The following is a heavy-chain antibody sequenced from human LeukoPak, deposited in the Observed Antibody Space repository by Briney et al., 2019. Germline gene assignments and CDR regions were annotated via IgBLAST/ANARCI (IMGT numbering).Heavy chain of an antibody. CDR1: GGSISSYY. Sequence: SETLSLTCTVSGGSISSYYWSWIRQPAGKGLEWIGRIYTSGSTNYNPSLKSRVTMSVDTSKNQFSLKLSSVTAADSAVYYCARGGSGWYTVEYDYWGQGTLVTVSS. D-gene: IGHD6-19*01. CDR3: ARGGSGWYTVEYDY. J-gene: IGHJ4*02. V-gene: IGHV4-4*07. CDR2: IYTSGST.